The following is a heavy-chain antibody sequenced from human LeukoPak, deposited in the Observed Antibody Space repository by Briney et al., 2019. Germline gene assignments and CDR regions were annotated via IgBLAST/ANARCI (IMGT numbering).Heavy chain of an antibody. J-gene: IGHJ4*02. CDR3: ARDRGGSDWNYHFDY. CDR2: IYYSGST. V-gene: IGHV4-39*07. Sequence: SETLSLTCTVSGGSISSSSYYWGWIRQLPGKGLEWIGSIYYSGSTYYNPSLKSRVTISVDTSKNQFSLKLSSVTAADTAVYYCARDRGGSDWNYHFDYWGQGTLVTVSS. D-gene: IGHD1-7*01. CDR1: GGSISSSSYY.